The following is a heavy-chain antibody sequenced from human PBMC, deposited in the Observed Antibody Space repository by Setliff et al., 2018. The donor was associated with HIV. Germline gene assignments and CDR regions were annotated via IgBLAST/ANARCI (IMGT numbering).Heavy chain of an antibody. V-gene: IGHV1-3*01. Sequence: ASVKVSRKASGYTFTSYAMHWVRQAPGQRLEWMGRINAGNGNTKYSQKFQGRVTITRDISASTAYMELSSLRSEDTAVYFCARGRDAYTFGVSDYWGPGTLVTVSS. J-gene: IGHJ4*02. CDR2: INAGNGNT. CDR3: ARGRDAYTFGVSDY. CDR1: GYTFTSYA. D-gene: IGHD3-3*01.